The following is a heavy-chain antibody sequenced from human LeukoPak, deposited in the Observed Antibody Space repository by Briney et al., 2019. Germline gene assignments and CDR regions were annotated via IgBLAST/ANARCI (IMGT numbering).Heavy chain of an antibody. CDR2: THTSGSP. D-gene: IGHD2-2*01. CDR1: GGSMTHYF. Sequence: SGTLSLTCTVSGGSMTHYFWNWIRQPPGKGLEWIGYTHTSGSPDYSRSLKSRVTISLDTSKNQFSLVLSSVTAADTAGYFCARATQRYCSGTTCFPYWFDTWGQGTLATVSS. CDR3: ARATQRYCSGTTCFPYWFDT. V-gene: IGHV4-4*09. J-gene: IGHJ5*02.